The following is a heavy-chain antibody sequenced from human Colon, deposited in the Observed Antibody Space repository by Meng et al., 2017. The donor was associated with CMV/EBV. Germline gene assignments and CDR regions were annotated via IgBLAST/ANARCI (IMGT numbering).Heavy chain of an antibody. D-gene: IGHD2-2*01. CDR2: ISGSGGTT. J-gene: IGHJ4*02. V-gene: IGHV3-23*01. CDR1: GFPFSSYA. CDR3: AKDQEYQLEADY. Sequence: SCVAAGFPFSSYAMSWVRQAPGKGLEWVSAISGSGGTTYYADSVKGRFTISRDNSKNTLYLQMNSLRAEDTAVYYCAKDQEYQLEADYWGQGTLVTVSS.